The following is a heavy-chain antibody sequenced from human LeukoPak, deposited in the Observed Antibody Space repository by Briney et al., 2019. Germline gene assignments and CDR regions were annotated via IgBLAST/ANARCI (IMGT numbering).Heavy chain of an antibody. CDR3: ARQGYDILTGYIDAFDI. D-gene: IGHD3-9*01. CDR1: GGSTSSNDYY. J-gene: IGHJ3*02. V-gene: IGHV4-31*03. CDR2: ISYSGST. Sequence: SQTLSLTCSVSGGSTSSNDYYWSWIRQYQGKGLEWIGYISYSGSTNYNPCLKSRVTISIDTSKNQFSLKLRSVTAADTAIYYCARQGYDILTGYIDAFDIWGQGTMVTVSS.